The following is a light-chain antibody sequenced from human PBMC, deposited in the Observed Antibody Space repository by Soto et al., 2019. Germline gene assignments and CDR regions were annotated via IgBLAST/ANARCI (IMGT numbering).Light chain of an antibody. J-gene: IGLJ1*01. CDR2: RNN. Sequence: QSVLTEPPAASGTPGQRVTISCSGSSSNIGSYYVYWYQQLPGTAPKLLIYRNNQRPSGVPDRFSGSKSGTSASLAISGLRSEDEAGYYCAAWDDSLSGYVFGTGTKVTVL. V-gene: IGLV1-47*01. CDR1: SSNIGSYY. CDR3: AAWDDSLSGYV.